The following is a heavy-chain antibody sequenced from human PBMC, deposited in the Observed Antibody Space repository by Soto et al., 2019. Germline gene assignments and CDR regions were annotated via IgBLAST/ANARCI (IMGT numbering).Heavy chain of an antibody. V-gene: IGHV1-69*02. D-gene: IGHD5-18*01. CDR1: GGTFSSYT. CDR2: IIPILGIA. J-gene: IGHJ4*02. CDR3: ARASGYSYGYNY. Sequence: ASVKVSCKASGGTFSSYTISWVRQAPGQGLEWMGRIIPILGIANYAQKFQGRVTITADKSTSTAYMELSSLRSEDTAVYYCARASGYSYGYNYWGQGTLVTVSS.